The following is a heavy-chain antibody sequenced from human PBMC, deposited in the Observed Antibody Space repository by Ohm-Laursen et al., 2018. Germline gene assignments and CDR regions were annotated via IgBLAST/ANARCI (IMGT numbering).Heavy chain of an antibody. Sequence: SLRLSCTASGFTFSDYYMSWIRQAPGKGLEWVSYISSSGNTIYYADSVKGRFTISRDNAKNSLYLQMNSLRAEDTAVYYCARYIAARPVDYWGQGTLVTVSS. CDR2: ISSSGNTI. D-gene: IGHD6-6*01. V-gene: IGHV3-11*01. CDR1: GFTFSDYY. CDR3: ARYIAARPVDY. J-gene: IGHJ4*02.